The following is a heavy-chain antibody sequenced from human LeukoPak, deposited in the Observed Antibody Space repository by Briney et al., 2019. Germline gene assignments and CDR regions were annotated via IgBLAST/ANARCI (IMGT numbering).Heavy chain of an antibody. CDR3: ARGTGYCSSTSCLEIDY. J-gene: IGHJ4*02. CDR2: IYYSGST. CDR1: GGSISSYY. Sequence: SETLSLTCTVSGGSISSYYWSRIRQPPGKGLEWIGYIYYSGSTNYNPSLKSRVTISVDTSKNQFSLKLCSVTAADTAVYYCARGTGYCSSTSCLEIDYWGQGTLVTVSS. V-gene: IGHV4-59*01. D-gene: IGHD2-2*01.